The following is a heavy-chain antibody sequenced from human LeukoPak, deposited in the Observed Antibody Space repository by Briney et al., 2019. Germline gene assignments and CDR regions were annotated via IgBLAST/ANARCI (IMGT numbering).Heavy chain of an antibody. V-gene: IGHV3-43*02. Sequence: GGSLRLSCAASGFTFDGYAMHWVRQAPGKGLEWVSLISGNGASTYYADSVKGRFTISRDNSKNSLYLQMNSLRTEDTALYYCAKDKFEWLQGIDYWGQGTLVTVSS. J-gene: IGHJ4*02. CDR2: ISGNGAST. CDR3: AKDKFEWLQGIDY. D-gene: IGHD5-12*01. CDR1: GFTFDGYA.